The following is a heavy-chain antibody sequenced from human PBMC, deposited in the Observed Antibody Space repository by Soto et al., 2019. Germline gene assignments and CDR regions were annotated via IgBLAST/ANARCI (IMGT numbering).Heavy chain of an antibody. CDR2: ISWNSGSI. V-gene: IGHV3-9*01. CDR3: AKDIGEQWLDAFDI. D-gene: IGHD6-19*01. J-gene: IGHJ3*02. Sequence: GGSLRLSCAASGFTFDDYAMHWVRQAPGKGLEWVSGISWNSGSIGYADSVKGRFTISRDNAKNSLYLQMNSLRAEDTALYYCAKDIGEQWLDAFDIWGQGTMVTVSS. CDR1: GFTFDDYA.